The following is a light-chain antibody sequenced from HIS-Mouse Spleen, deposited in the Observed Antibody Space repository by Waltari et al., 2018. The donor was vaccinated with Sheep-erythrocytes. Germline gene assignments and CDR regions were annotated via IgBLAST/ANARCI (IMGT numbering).Light chain of an antibody. Sequence: QSALTQPRSVSGSPGQSVTIPCTGTSSDVGGYNYVSWSQQQPGKAPKLTIYDVSKRPSGVPDRFSGSKSGNTASLTISGLQAEDEADYYCCSYAGSYTWVFGGGTKLTVL. CDR1: SSDVGGYNY. CDR2: DVS. CDR3: CSYAGSYTWV. V-gene: IGLV2-11*01. J-gene: IGLJ3*02.